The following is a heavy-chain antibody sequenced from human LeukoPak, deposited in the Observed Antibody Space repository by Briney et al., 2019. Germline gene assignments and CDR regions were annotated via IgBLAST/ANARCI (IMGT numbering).Heavy chain of an antibody. CDR1: GGSISSSSYY. CDR2: IYYSGST. J-gene: IGHJ4*02. V-gene: IGHV4-39*02. D-gene: IGHD6-13*01. CDR3: ASWNKQQLVLH. Sequence: PSETLCLTCTVSGGSISSSSYYWGWIRQPPGKGVEWIGSIYYSGSTYYNPSLKRRVTISVDTSKNHFSLKLSSVTAADTAVYYCASWNKQQLVLHWGQGTLVTVSS.